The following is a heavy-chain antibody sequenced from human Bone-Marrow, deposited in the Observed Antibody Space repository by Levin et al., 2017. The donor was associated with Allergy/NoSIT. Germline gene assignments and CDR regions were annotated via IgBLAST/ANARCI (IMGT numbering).Heavy chain of an antibody. CDR3: ARDPSDDYGDTTNYYMDV. Sequence: PGGSLRLSCAASGFTFSSYSMNWVRQAPGKGLEWVSSISSSSSYIYYADSVKGRFTISRDNAKNSLYLQMNSLRAEDTAVYYCARDPSDDYGDTTNYYMDVWGKGTTVTVSS. D-gene: IGHD4-17*01. CDR1: GFTFSSYS. J-gene: IGHJ6*03. V-gene: IGHV3-21*01. CDR2: ISSSSSYI.